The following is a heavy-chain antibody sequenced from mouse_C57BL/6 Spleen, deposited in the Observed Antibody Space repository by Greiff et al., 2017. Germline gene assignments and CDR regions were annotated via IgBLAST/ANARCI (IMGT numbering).Heavy chain of an antibody. CDR3: ARRSNYGYIDY. J-gene: IGHJ2*01. D-gene: IGHD2-5*01. Sequence: QVQLQQSGAELVKPGASVKISCKASGYAFSSYWMNWVKQRPGKGLEWIGQINPGGGDPNYNGKFKGQATLTADKSTSTSYMQFSSLTSEDSAVYFCARRSNYGYIDYWGQGTALTVSS. V-gene: IGHV1-80*01. CDR1: GYAFSSYW. CDR2: INPGGGDP.